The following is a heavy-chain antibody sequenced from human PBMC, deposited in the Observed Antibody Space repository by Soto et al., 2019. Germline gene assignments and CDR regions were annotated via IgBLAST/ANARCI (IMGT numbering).Heavy chain of an antibody. CDR3: ARDIAVAANWFDP. D-gene: IGHD6-19*01. V-gene: IGHV3-7*01. J-gene: IGHJ5*02. CDR1: GFTFSSYW. Sequence: EVQLVESGGGLVQPGGSLRLSCAASGFTFSSYWMSWVRQAPGKGLEWVANIKQDGSEKYYVDSVKGRFTISRDNAKNSLYLQMNSLRAEDTVVYYCARDIAVAANWFDPWGQGTLVTVSS. CDR2: IKQDGSEK.